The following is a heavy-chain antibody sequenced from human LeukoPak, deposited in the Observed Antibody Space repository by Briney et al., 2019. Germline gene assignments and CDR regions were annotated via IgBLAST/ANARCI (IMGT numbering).Heavy chain of an antibody. CDR2: VYRSRGT. CDR1: GYSISSGYQ. V-gene: IGHV4-38-2*02. J-gene: IGHJ6*03. CDR3: ARAKLGGDYYYLDV. Sequence: PSETLSLTCSVSGYSISSGYQWDWIRQPPGKGLEWIGTVYRSRGTYYKPSLESRVSISVDTSNNQFSLKLRSMTAADTAVYYCARAKLGGDYYYLDVWGKGTTVTVSS. D-gene: IGHD7-27*01.